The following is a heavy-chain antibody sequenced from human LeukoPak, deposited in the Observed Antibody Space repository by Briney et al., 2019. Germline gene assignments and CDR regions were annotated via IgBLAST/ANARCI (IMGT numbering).Heavy chain of an antibody. CDR2: IYYSGST. CDR3: ARAGFPYVLDAFDI. V-gene: IGHV4-59*01. Sequence: SETLSLTCTVSGGSISSYYWSWIRQPPGKGLEWIGYIYYSGSTNYNPSLKSRVTISVDTSKNQFSLKLSSVTAADTAVYYCARAGFPYVLDAFDIWGQGTMVTVCS. J-gene: IGHJ3*02. CDR1: GGSISSYY. D-gene: IGHD3-10*01.